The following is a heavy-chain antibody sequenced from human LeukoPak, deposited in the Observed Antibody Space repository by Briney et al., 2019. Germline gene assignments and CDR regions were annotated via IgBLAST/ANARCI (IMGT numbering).Heavy chain of an antibody. Sequence: SETLSLTCSVSGGSISSYYWSWIRQPPGKGLEWIGYIYYSGSTNYNPSLKSRVTISVDTSKNQFSLKLSSVTAADTAVYYCARDSSGWHGGFDYWGQGTLVTVSS. D-gene: IGHD3-22*01. CDR2: IYYSGST. CDR1: GGSISSYY. V-gene: IGHV4-59*01. J-gene: IGHJ4*02. CDR3: ARDSSGWHGGFDY.